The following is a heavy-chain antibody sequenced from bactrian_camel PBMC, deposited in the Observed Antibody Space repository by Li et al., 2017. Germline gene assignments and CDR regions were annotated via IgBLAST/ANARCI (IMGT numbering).Heavy chain of an antibody. V-gene: IGHV3S67*01. Sequence: DVQLVESGGGSVQSGGSPRLSCAASEYTYMGWFRQAPGKEREGVAARNRYGSTFYADSVKGRFTISQDRPKNVVYLEMNNLKPEDTGEYFCALDGGDPLIRHIAHAPCWGQGTQVTVS. CDR2: RNRYGST. D-gene: IGHD1*01. CDR3: ALDGGDPLIRHIAHAPC. J-gene: IGHJ4*01. CDR1: EYTY.